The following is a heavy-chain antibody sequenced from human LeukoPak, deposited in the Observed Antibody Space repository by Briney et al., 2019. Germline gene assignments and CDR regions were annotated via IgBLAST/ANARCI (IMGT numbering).Heavy chain of an antibody. V-gene: IGHV3-48*02. Sequence: GGSLRLSCAASGLTFSSYSMNWVRQAPGKGLEWVSYISSSSSTIYYADSVKGRFTISRDNAKNSLYLQMNSLRDEDTAVYYCARGGSFLVVYEDHFDYWGQGTLVTVSS. CDR1: GLTFSSYS. CDR3: ARGGSFLVVYEDHFDY. J-gene: IGHJ4*02. CDR2: ISSSSSTI. D-gene: IGHD2-8*02.